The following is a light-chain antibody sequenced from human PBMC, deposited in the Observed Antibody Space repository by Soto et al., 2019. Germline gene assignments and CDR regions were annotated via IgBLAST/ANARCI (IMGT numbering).Light chain of an antibody. CDR1: SSNIGKNY. CDR3: AAWDNSLNGYA. CDR2: ANN. Sequence: QSVLTQPPSTSGTPGQRVTISCSGSSSNIGKNYVCWFQQFPGTAPKALIYANNYRASGVPDRFSASKSGASASLAISGLRSEDEADYYCAAWDNSLNGYAVGAGTKVTVL. V-gene: IGLV1-47*01. J-gene: IGLJ1*01.